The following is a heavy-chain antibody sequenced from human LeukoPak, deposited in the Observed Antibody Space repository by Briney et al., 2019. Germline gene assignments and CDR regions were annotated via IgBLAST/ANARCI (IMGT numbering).Heavy chain of an antibody. V-gene: IGHV1-18*01. CDR1: GHTFTSYG. D-gene: IGHD3-3*01. CDR3: ARSESIFGVVTNFDY. Sequence: ASVKVSCKASGHTFTSYGISWVRQAPGQGLEWMGWISAYNGNTNYAQKLQGRVTMTTDTSTSTAYMELRSLRSDDTAVYYCARSESIFGVVTNFDYWGQGTLVTVSS. J-gene: IGHJ4*02. CDR2: ISAYNGNT.